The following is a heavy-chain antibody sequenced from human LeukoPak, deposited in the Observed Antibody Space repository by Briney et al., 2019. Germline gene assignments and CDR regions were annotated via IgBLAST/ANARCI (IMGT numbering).Heavy chain of an antibody. D-gene: IGHD5-18*01. V-gene: IGHV3-7*03. CDR1: GFTFSRYW. CDR3: AKWDTSMVDAFDI. J-gene: IGHJ3*02. Sequence: GGSLRLSCAASGFTFSRYWMNWVRQAPGKGLEWVANIKQDGSEKYYVDSVKGRFTISRDNSKNTLYLQMHSLRAEDTAVYYCAKWDTSMVDAFDIWGQGTMVTVSS. CDR2: IKQDGSEK.